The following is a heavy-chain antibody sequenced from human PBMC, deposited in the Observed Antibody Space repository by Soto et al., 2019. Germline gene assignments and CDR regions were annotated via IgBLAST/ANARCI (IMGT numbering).Heavy chain of an antibody. Sequence: ASVKVSCKASGYTFTGYYMHWVRQAPVQGLEWMVWINPNSGGTNYAQKFQGRVTMTRDTYISTAYMELSRLRSDDTAVYYCAHYYDSSGYPSHLRRYGMDVWGKGTKVTVSS. CDR1: GYTFTGYY. D-gene: IGHD3-22*01. V-gene: IGHV1-2*02. J-gene: IGHJ6*04. CDR3: AHYYDSSGYPSHLRRYGMDV. CDR2: INPNSGGT.